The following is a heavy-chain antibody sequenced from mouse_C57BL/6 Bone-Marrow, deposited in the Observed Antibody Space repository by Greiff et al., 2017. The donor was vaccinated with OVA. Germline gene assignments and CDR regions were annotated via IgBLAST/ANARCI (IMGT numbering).Heavy chain of an antibody. Sequence: EVQLQQSGGGLVQPGGSMKLSCVASGFTFSNYWMNWVRQSPEKGLEWVAQIRLKSDNYATHYAESVKGRFTISRDDSKSSVYLQMNNLRAEDTGIYYCTSTGRYFDVWGTGTTVTVSS. D-gene: IGHD4-1*02. CDR1: GFTFSNYW. CDR2: IRLKSDNYAT. CDR3: TSTGRYFDV. J-gene: IGHJ1*03. V-gene: IGHV6-3*01.